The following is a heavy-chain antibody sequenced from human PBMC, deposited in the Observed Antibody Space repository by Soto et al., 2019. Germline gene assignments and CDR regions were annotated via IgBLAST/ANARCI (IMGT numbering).Heavy chain of an antibody. D-gene: IGHD1-26*01. CDR3: TTDFTQPVLTWELLRAGVY. CDR1: GFTFSNAW. J-gene: IGHJ4*02. Sequence: GGSLRLSCAASGFTFSNAWMNWVRQAPGKGLEWVGRIKSKTDGGTTDYAAPVKGRFTISRDDSKNTLYLQMNSLKTEDTAVYYCTTDFTQPVLTWELLRAGVYWGQGTLVTVSS. V-gene: IGHV3-15*07. CDR2: IKSKTDGGTT.